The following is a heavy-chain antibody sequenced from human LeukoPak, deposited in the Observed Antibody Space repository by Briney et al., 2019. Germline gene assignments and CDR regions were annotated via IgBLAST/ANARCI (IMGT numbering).Heavy chain of an antibody. CDR2: LYYGGST. CDR3: ARTTVTTYYFDY. CDR1: GGSISSYY. Sequence: PETLSLTCTVSGGSISSYYWSWIRQPPGKGLEWIGCLYYGGSTSYNPSLKSRVTISAYTSKNQFSLKLSSVTAADTAVYYCARTTVTTYYFDYWGQGTLVTVSS. J-gene: IGHJ4*02. V-gene: IGHV4-59*01. D-gene: IGHD4-17*01.